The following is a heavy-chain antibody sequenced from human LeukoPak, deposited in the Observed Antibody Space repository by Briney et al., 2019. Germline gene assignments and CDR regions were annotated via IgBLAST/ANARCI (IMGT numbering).Heavy chain of an antibody. CDR3: ARNQEDYGDYKYYYYMDV. J-gene: IGHJ6*03. V-gene: IGHV1-18*01. CDR1: VYTFTSYG. Sequence: ASVKVSCKASVYTFTSYGISWVRQAPGQGLEWMGWISAYNGNTNYAQKLQGRVTMTTDTSTSTAYMELRSLRSEDTAVYYCARNQEDYGDYKYYYYMDVWGKGTTVTVSS. CDR2: ISAYNGNT. D-gene: IGHD4-17*01.